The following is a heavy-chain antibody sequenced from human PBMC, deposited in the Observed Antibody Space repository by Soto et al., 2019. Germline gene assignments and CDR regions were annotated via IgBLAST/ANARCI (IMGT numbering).Heavy chain of an antibody. D-gene: IGHD1-1*01. CDR2: ISVYNGNT. CDR3: AIDRPDDMKRAWRAFDI. CDR1: GYTFMSHS. Sequence: QVQLVQSGAEVKRPGASVKVSCKASGYTFMSHSISWVRQAPGQGLEWMGRISVYNGNTNYAQKLQGRVTMTTDISTSTAYMELRSLRSDDTAVYYCAIDRPDDMKRAWRAFDIWGQGTMVTVSS. J-gene: IGHJ3*02. V-gene: IGHV1-18*01.